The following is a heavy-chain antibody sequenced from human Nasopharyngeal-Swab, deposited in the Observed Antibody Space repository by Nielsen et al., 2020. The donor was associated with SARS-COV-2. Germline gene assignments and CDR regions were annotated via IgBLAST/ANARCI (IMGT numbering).Heavy chain of an antibody. CDR2: INSSGGST. Sequence: WVRQAPGQGLEWMGIINSSGGSTSYAQKFQGRVTMTRNTSTSTVYMELSSLRSEDTAVYYCARAGYCSSTSCYGARYYFDYWGQGTLVTVSS. D-gene: IGHD2-2*01. CDR3: ARAGYCSSTSCYGARYYFDY. J-gene: IGHJ4*02. V-gene: IGHV1-46*01.